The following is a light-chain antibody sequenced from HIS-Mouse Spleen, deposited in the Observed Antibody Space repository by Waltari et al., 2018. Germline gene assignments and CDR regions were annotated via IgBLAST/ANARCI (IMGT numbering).Light chain of an antibody. CDR3: YSTDSSGNHRV. CDR2: EDS. CDR1: ALPKKY. V-gene: IGLV3-10*01. Sequence: SYELTQPPSVSVSPGQTARITCSGDALPKKYAYWYQQKSGQAPVLVIYEDSKRPSGIPEGFSDASSGTMATLTISGAQVEDEADYYCYSTDSSGNHRVFGGGTKLTVL. J-gene: IGLJ3*02.